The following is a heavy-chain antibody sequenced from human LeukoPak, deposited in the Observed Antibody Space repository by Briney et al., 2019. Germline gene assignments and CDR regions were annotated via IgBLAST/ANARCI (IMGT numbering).Heavy chain of an antibody. CDR2: IYHSGST. CDR3: AREGDHYYDSSGYRTFDY. V-gene: IGHV4-4*02. Sequence: SETLSLTCAVSGGSISSSNWWSWVRQPPGKGLEWIGEIYHSGSTNYNPSLKRRVTISVDKSKNQFSLKLSSVTAADTAVYYCAREGDHYYDSSGYRTFDYWGQGTLVTVSS. CDR1: GGSISSSNW. D-gene: IGHD3-22*01. J-gene: IGHJ4*02.